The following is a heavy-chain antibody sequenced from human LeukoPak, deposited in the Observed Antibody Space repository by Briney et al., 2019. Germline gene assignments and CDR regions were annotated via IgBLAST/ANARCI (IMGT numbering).Heavy chain of an antibody. Sequence: GGSLRLSCAASGFTFSSYWMHWVRQAPGKGLVWVSRINSDGSTTSYADSVKGRFTISRDNAKNTLYLQMNSLRAEDTAVYYCARVGARLGAFDIWGQGTMVTVSS. V-gene: IGHV3-74*01. CDR2: INSDGSTT. CDR3: ARVGARLGAFDI. J-gene: IGHJ3*02. CDR1: GFTFSSYW. D-gene: IGHD6-25*01.